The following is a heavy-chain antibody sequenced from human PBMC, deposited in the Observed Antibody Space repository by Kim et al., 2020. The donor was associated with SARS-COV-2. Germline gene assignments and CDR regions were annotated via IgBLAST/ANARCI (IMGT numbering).Heavy chain of an antibody. D-gene: IGHD3-10*01. CDR3: ARGSPFGRRYYFDY. V-gene: IGHV4-39*07. J-gene: IGHJ4*02. Sequence: SRKSRVTISRHTPKNQFSLKLSSVTAADTAVFYCARGSPFGRRYYFDYWGQGTLVTVSS.